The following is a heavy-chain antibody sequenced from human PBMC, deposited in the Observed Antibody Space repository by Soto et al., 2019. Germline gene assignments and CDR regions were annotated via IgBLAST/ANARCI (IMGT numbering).Heavy chain of an antibody. V-gene: IGHV1-69*13. CDR3: ASNYYDSSGPFDY. J-gene: IGHJ4*02. D-gene: IGHD3-22*01. Sequence: ASVKVSCKASGGTFSSYAISWVRQAPGQGLEWMGGIIPIFGTANYAQKFQGRVTITADESTSTAYMELSSLRSEDTAVYYCASNYYDSSGPFDYWGKGTLVTVSS. CDR1: GGTFSSYA. CDR2: IIPIFGTA.